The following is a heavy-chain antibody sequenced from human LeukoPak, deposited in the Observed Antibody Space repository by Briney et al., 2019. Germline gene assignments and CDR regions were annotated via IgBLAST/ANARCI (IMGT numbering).Heavy chain of an antibody. CDR2: INHSGST. V-gene: IGHV4-34*01. CDR3: ARGPSFVRAIRYFDY. J-gene: IGHJ4*02. CDR1: GYSISSGYY. Sequence: SETLSLTCAVSGYSISSGYYWSWIRQPPGKGLEWIGEINHSGSTNYNPSLKSRVTISVDTSKNQFSLKLSSVTAADTAVYYCARGPSFVRAIRYFDYWGQGTLVTVSS.